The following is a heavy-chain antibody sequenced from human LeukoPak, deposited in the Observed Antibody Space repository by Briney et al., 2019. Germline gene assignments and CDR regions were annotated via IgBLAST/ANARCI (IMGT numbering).Heavy chain of an antibody. CDR3: ARASLEVAGTGDY. V-gene: IGHV1-46*01. Sequence: ASVKVSCNASGYTFTSYYMHWVRQAPGQGLEWMGRINPSCCSASYAQKFPGRVTITRDTSSSTVYIELSSMRSEDMAVSNCARASLEVAGTGDYWGQGTLVTVSS. CDR2: INPSCCSA. D-gene: IGHD6-19*01. CDR1: GYTFTSYY. J-gene: IGHJ4*02.